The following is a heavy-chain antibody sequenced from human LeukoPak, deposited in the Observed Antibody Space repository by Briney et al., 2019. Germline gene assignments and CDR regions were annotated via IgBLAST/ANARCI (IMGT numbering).Heavy chain of an antibody. CDR1: AYTFTDYY. J-gene: IGHJ4*02. CDR3: ARDYCSSTSCLFDY. Sequence: GASVKVSCKASAYTFTDYYVHWVRQAPGQGLEWMGRINPSSGDTNYAQKFQGRVTMTRDTSISTAYMELSRLRSDDTAMYYCARDYCSSTSCLFDYWGQGTLVTVSS. V-gene: IGHV1-2*06. CDR2: INPSSGDT. D-gene: IGHD2-2*01.